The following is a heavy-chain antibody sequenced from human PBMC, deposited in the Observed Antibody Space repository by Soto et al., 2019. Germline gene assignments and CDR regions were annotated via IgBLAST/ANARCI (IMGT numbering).Heavy chain of an antibody. D-gene: IGHD4-17*01. V-gene: IGHV4-39*01. Sequence: QLQLQESGPGLVKPSETLSLTCTVSGGSISSSSYYWGWIRQPPGKGLEWIGSIYYSGSTYYNPSLKSRVTISVDTSKNQFSLKLSSVTAADTAVYYCASWGYGDYVQYYYYGMDVWGQGTTVTVSS. CDR3: ASWGYGDYVQYYYYGMDV. J-gene: IGHJ6*02. CDR2: IYYSGST. CDR1: GGSISSSSYY.